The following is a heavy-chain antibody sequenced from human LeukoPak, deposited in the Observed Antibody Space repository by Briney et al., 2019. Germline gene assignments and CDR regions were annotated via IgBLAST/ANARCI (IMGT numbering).Heavy chain of an antibody. J-gene: IGHJ4*02. CDR2: LSYTGKT. D-gene: IGHD2/OR15-2a*01. V-gene: IGHV4-59*02. CDR3: SEGYFEPFDH. Sequence: SETRSLTCVVSGASVSTSHWNWIRQLPGQGLEWIGCLSYTGKTDYNPSLTSRVTISLDTSKNQVSLKLRSVTAADTAVYYCSEGYFEPFDHWGQGTLVTVSS. CDR1: GASVSTSH.